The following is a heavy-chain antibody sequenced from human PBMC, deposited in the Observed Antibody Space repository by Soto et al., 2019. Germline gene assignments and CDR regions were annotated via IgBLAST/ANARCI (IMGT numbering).Heavy chain of an antibody. Sequence: PSETLSLTCTVSGGSISSSSYYWGWIRQPPGKGLEWIGSIYYSGSTYYNPSLKSRVTISVDTSKNQFSLKLSSVTAADTAVYSCASVDYDFWSGYPYGMDVWGQGTTVTVSS. V-gene: IGHV4-39*01. D-gene: IGHD3-3*01. CDR3: ASVDYDFWSGYPYGMDV. CDR2: IYYSGST. CDR1: GGSISSSSYY. J-gene: IGHJ6*02.